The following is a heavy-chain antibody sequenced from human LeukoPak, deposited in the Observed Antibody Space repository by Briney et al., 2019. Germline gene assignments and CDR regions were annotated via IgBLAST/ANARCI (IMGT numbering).Heavy chain of an antibody. V-gene: IGHV3-13*01. CDR2: IVVTGDT. D-gene: IGHD2-15*01. J-gene: IGHJ2*01. CDR3: TKEFCGSRAACAGGSYYDF. Sequence: PGGSLRLSCAASGFTFSKDDFHWVRQAPGKGPEWVAPIVVTGDTYYADSVKGRFTISREDAANSLHLQMRSLGAGDTALYYCTKEFCGSRAACAGGSYYDFWGRGALVTVSS. CDR1: GFTFSKDD.